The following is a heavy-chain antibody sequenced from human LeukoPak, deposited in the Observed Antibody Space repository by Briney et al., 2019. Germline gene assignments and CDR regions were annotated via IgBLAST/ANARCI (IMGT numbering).Heavy chain of an antibody. D-gene: IGHD2-15*01. CDR2: TSYEGNGT. CDR3: ASEVEALLDH. V-gene: IGHV3-30*09. J-gene: IGHJ4*02. Sequence: PGGSLRLSCAASGFSVSKSVMYWLRQAPGMGLDWVAATSYEGNGTFYASSVKGRFAMSRDNANNMVYLQMNSLRQEDTALYYCASEVEALLDHWGQGTLVTVSS. CDR1: GFSVSKSV.